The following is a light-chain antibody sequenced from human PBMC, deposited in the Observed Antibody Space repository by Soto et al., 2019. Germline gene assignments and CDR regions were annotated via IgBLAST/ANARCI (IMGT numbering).Light chain of an antibody. V-gene: IGKV3-15*01. CDR3: QQYGSSGT. Sequence: EIVMTQSPATLSVSPGERAARCCRASQSVSNNLAWYQQKPGQAPRLLIYGASTRATGIPARFSGSGSGTDFTLTISRLEPEDFAVYYCQQYGSSGTFGQGTKVDI. CDR2: GAS. J-gene: IGKJ1*01. CDR1: QSVSNN.